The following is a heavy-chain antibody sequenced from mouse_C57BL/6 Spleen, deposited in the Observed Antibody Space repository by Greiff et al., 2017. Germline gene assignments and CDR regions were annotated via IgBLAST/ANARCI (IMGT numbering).Heavy chain of an antibody. D-gene: IGHD1-1*01. J-gene: IGHJ2*01. CDR1: GYSFTGYY. V-gene: IGHV1-42*01. CDR3: ASGSSYDLDY. CDR2: LNPSTGGT. Sequence: VQLQQSGPELVKPGASVKISCKASGYSFTGYYMNWVKQSPEKGLEWIGVLNPSTGGTTYNQKFKAKATLTVVKSSSTAYMQLTSLTSDDSAVYYCASGSSYDLDYWGQGTTLTVSS.